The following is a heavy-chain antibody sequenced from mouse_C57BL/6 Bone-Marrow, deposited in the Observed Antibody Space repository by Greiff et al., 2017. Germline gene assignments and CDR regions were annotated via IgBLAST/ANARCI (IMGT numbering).Heavy chain of an antibody. CDR3: ARSGGNYPLAMDY. D-gene: IGHD2-1*01. CDR2: INPGRGGT. J-gene: IGHJ4*01. CDR1: GYAFTNYL. V-gene: IGHV1-54*01. Sequence: VMLVESGAELVRPGTSVKVSCKASGYAFTNYLIEWVKQRPGQGFAWIGVINPGRGGTNYNEKFKGKATLTADESSSTAYMQLSSLTSEDSAVYFCARSGGNYPLAMDYWGQGTSVTVSS.